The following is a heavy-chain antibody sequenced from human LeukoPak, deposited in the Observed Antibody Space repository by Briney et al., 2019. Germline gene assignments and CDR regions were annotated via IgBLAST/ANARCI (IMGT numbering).Heavy chain of an antibody. CDR2: INHSGST. CDR1: GGSFSGYY. V-gene: IGHV4-34*01. J-gene: IGHJ4*02. Sequence: PSETLSLTCAVYGGSFSGYYWSWIRQPPGKGLEWIGEINHSGSTNYNPSLKSRVTISVDTSKNQFSLKLSSVTAADTAVYYCASLRGSYRIRNFDYWGQGTLVTVSS. D-gene: IGHD3-16*02. CDR3: ASLRGSYRIRNFDY.